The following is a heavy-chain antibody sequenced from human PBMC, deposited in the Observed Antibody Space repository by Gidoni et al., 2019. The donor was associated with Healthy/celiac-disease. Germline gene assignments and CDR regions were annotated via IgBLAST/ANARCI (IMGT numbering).Heavy chain of an antibody. CDR2: INHSGST. D-gene: IGHD2-21*02. CDR1: GGSFSGYY. V-gene: IGHV4-34*01. J-gene: IGHJ4*02. CDR3: ARGRHVVVTAIAPYFDY. Sequence: QVQLQQWGAGLLKPSETLSLTCAVYGGSFSGYYWSWIRQPPGKRLEWIGEINHSGSTNYNPSLKSRVTISVDTSKNQFSLKLSSVTAADTAVYYCARGRHVVVTAIAPYFDYWGQGTLVTVSS.